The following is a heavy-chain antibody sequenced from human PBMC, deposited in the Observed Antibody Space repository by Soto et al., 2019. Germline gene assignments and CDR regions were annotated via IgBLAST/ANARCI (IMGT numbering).Heavy chain of an antibody. J-gene: IGHJ6*02. CDR1: GYTFTGYY. Sequence: SVKVSCKASGYTFTGYYMHWVRQAPGQGLEWMGWINPNSGGTNYAQKFQGWVTMTRDTSISTAYMELSRLRSDDTAVYYCARELRFLESTVWVSEYYGMDVWGQGGTVTVSS. CDR3: ARELRFLESTVWVSEYYGMDV. CDR2: INPNSGGT. V-gene: IGHV1-2*04. D-gene: IGHD3-3*01.